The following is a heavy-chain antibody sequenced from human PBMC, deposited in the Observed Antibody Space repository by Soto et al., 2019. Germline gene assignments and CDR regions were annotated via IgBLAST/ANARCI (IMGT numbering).Heavy chain of an antibody. CDR3: AREREYCGGDCYPAHFDY. D-gene: IGHD2-21*02. J-gene: IGHJ4*02. Sequence: PLETKSHRSTVSGGYVRSGSYHWSWNRQPPGKGLEWIGYIYYSGSTNYNPSLKSRVTISVDTSKNQFSLKLSSVTAADTAVYYCAREREYCGGDCYPAHFDYWGQGTLVTVSS. CDR1: GGYVRSGSYH. V-gene: IGHV4-61*01. CDR2: IYYSGST.